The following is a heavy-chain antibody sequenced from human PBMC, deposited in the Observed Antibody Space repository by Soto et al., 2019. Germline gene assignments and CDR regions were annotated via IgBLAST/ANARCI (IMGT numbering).Heavy chain of an antibody. CDR2: IYPGDSDT. V-gene: IGHV5-51*01. Sequence: GESLKISCKASGYIFTRYWIGWVRQMPGKGLEWMGIIYPGDSDTRYSPSFQGQVTISVDKSISTAYLQWSSLKASDTAMYYCARPSEFCSAYYLNCFDYWGQGTLVNVSS. CDR1: GYIFTRYW. D-gene: IGHD3-3*01. J-gene: IGHJ4*02. CDR3: ARPSEFCSAYYLNCFDY.